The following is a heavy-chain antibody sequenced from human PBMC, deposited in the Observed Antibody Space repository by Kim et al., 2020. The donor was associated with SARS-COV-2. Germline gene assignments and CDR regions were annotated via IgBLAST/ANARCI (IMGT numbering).Heavy chain of an antibody. Sequence: ASVKVSCKASGYTFTSYGISWVRQAPGQGLEWMGWISAYNGNTNYAQKLQGRVTMTTYTSTSTAYMELRSLRSDDTAVYYCAREQAVAVWGGWFDPWGQGTLVTVSS. CDR2: ISAYNGNT. J-gene: IGHJ5*02. CDR1: GYTFTSYG. D-gene: IGHD6-19*01. V-gene: IGHV1-18*01. CDR3: AREQAVAVWGGWFDP.